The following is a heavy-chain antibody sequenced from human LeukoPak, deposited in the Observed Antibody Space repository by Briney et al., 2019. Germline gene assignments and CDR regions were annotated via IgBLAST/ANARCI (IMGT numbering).Heavy chain of an antibody. D-gene: IGHD5-12*01. V-gene: IGHV4-61*02. CDR1: GGSISSSSYY. J-gene: IGHJ5*02. CDR3: ARGAYSGYDTP. CDR2: IYTSGST. Sequence: PSQTLSLTCTVSGGSISSSSYYWSWIRQPAGKGLEWIGRIYTSGSTNYNPSLKSRVTISVDTSKNQFSLKLSSVTAADTAVYYCARGAYSGYDTPWGQGTLVTVSS.